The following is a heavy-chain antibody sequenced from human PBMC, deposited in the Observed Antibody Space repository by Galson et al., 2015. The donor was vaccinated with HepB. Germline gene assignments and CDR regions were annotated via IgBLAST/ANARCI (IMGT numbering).Heavy chain of an antibody. J-gene: IGHJ4*02. Sequence: LSLTCAVYGGSFSGYYWSWIRQPPGKGLEWIGEINHSGSTNYNPSLKSRVTISVDTSKNQFSLKLSSVTAADTAVYYCAREKFWSGYYRSSQTYRWVGRYFDYWGQGTLVTVSS. V-gene: IGHV4-34*01. CDR1: GGSFSGYY. CDR3: AREKFWSGYYRSSQTYRWVGRYFDY. D-gene: IGHD3-3*01. CDR2: INHSGST.